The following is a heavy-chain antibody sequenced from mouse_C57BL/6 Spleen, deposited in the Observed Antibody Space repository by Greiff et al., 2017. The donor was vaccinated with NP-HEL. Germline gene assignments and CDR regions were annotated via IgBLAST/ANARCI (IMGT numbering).Heavy chain of an antibody. Sequence: VKLMESGPGLVQPSQSLSITCTVSGFSLTSYGVHWVRQSPGKGLEWLGVIWSGGSTDYNAAFISRLSISKDNSKSQVFFKMNSLQADDTAIYYCARPYYDYAWFAYWGQGTLVTVSA. J-gene: IGHJ3*01. CDR3: ARPYYDYAWFAY. CDR1: GFSLTSYG. CDR2: IWSGGST. V-gene: IGHV2-2*01. D-gene: IGHD2-4*01.